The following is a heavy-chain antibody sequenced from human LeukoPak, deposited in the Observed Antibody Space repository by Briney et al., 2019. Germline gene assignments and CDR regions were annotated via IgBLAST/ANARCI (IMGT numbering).Heavy chain of an antibody. V-gene: IGHV3-23*01. J-gene: IGHJ4*02. Sequence: PGGSLRLSCAASGFTFGSFAMSWVRQAPGKGLEWISVISASGGSTYYADSVKGRFTISRDNSKNTLHLQMNSLRAEDTAVYYCAKGISIYSYFDNWGQGTLVTVSS. D-gene: IGHD3-16*02. CDR3: AKGISIYSYFDN. CDR1: GFTFGSFA. CDR2: ISASGGST.